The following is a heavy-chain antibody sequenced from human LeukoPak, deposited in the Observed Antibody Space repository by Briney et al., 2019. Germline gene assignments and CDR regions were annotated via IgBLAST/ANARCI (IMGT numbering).Heavy chain of an antibody. D-gene: IGHD4-11*01. CDR1: GFTFSSYA. J-gene: IGHJ3*02. CDR3: AKDVMTTVTTSGAFDI. CDR2: IKQDGSEK. Sequence: GGSLRLSCAASGFTFSSYAMSWVRQAPGKGLEWVANIKQDGSEKYYADSVKGRFTISRDNSKNTLYLQMNSLRAEDTAVYYCAKDVMTTVTTSGAFDIWGQGTMVTVSS. V-gene: IGHV3-7*01.